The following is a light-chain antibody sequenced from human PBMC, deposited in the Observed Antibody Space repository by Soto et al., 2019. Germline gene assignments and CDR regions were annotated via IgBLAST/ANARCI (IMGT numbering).Light chain of an antibody. CDR1: QSLSSSQ. J-gene: IGKJ1*01. Sequence: EVVLTQSPATLSLSPGARATLSCRASQSLSSSQLAWYQQKPGQAPRLLIHDASSRATGISDRFTGSGSGTDFTLTSTTLEPEDFAVYYCQQYGSSPRTFGLGTKVDIK. V-gene: IGKV3-20*01. CDR2: DAS. CDR3: QQYGSSPRT.